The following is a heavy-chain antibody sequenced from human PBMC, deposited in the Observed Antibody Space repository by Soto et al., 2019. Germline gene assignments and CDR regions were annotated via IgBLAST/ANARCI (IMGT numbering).Heavy chain of an antibody. CDR3: AKEKEIVTTIRFFFDH. D-gene: IGHD5-12*01. CDR1: GFTFSNYA. V-gene: IGHV3-23*01. J-gene: IGHJ4*02. Sequence: GGSLRLSCAASGFTFSNYAMTWVRQAPGMGLEWVSAISSSGGSTYYTDSVKGRFTISRDNSKNTLYLQMNSLRAEDTAVYYCAKEKEIVTTIRFFFDHWGQGTLVTVP. CDR2: ISSSGGST.